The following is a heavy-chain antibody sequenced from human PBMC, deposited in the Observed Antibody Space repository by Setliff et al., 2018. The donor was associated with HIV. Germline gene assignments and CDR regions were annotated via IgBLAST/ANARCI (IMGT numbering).Heavy chain of an antibody. Sequence: SETLSLTCTVSGGSISRGDYYWSWTRQPPRKGLEWIWYIYYSGSTYYNPSLKSRVTISVDTSKNQFSLKLSSVTAADTAVYYCPVPEPGVPYDAGRIWGQATMVPVSS. CDR3: PVPEPGVPYDAGRI. CDR1: GGSISRGDYY. CDR2: IYYSGST. J-gene: IGHJ3*02. D-gene: IGHD5-12*01. V-gene: IGHV4-30-4*02.